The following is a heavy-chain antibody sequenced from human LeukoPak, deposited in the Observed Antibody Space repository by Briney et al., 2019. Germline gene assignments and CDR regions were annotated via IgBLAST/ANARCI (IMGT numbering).Heavy chain of an antibody. Sequence: SETLSLTCTVSGGSISSYYWSWIRQPAGRGLEWIGRIYSSGSTNYNPSLKSRLTMSVDTSKNQFSLKLSSVTAADTALYYCARNGETAGARNYYYYMDVWGKGTTVTVSS. CDR1: GGSISSYY. D-gene: IGHD3-10*01. J-gene: IGHJ6*03. CDR2: IYSSGST. V-gene: IGHV4-4*07. CDR3: ARNGETAGARNYYYYMDV.